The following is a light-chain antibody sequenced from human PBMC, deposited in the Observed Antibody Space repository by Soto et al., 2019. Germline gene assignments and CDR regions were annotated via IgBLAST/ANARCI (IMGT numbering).Light chain of an antibody. CDR2: KAS. Sequence: DIQMTQSPSTLSASVGDRGTITCRASQSMTSWLAWYQQKPGKAPKLLIYKASSLESGVPSRFSGSGSGTEFTLTISSLQPDDFATYYCQQYNSYPFTFGPGTKVDIK. CDR3: QQYNSYPFT. CDR1: QSMTSW. V-gene: IGKV1-5*03. J-gene: IGKJ3*01.